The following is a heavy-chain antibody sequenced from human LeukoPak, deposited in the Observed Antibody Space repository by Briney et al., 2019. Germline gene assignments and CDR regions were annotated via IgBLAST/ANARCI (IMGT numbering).Heavy chain of an antibody. CDR3: ARVRDGRAFGAIDY. D-gene: IGHD3-10*01. Sequence: GEPLKISCKFSGYNLANYWIGWVRQMPGKGLEWMGIIYPGDSDTRYSPSFQGQVTISADKSISPAFLQWSSLKASDTAMYYCARVRDGRAFGAIDYWGQGTLVTVSS. J-gene: IGHJ4*02. CDR2: IYPGDSDT. CDR1: GYNLANYW. V-gene: IGHV5-51*01.